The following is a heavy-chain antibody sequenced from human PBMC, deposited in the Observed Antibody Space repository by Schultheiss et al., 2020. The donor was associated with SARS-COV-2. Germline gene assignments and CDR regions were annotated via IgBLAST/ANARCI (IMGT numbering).Heavy chain of an antibody. J-gene: IGHJ4*02. Sequence: GVSLKISCAASGFTFSSYGMHWVRQAPGKGLEWVAVIWYDGSNKYYADSVKGRFTISRDNSKNTLYLQMNSLRAEDTAVYYCARGQFYYDSSGYRWWGQGTLVTVSS. V-gene: IGHV3-33*01. CDR1: GFTFSSYG. CDR3: ARGQFYYDSSGYRW. D-gene: IGHD3-22*01. CDR2: IWYDGSNK.